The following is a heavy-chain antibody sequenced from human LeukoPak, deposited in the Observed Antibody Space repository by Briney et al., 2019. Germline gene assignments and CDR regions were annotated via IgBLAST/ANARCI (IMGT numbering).Heavy chain of an antibody. V-gene: IGHV3-48*02. CDR3: ARGVRVTTNWFDP. Sequence: GGSLRLSCAASGFTFSSYSMNWVRQAPGKGLEWVSYISSSSSTIYYADSVKGRFTISRDHAKNSLYLQMNSLRDEDTAVYYCARGVRVTTNWFDPWGQGTLVTVSS. CDR2: ISSSSSTI. D-gene: IGHD4-17*01. J-gene: IGHJ5*02. CDR1: GFTFSSYS.